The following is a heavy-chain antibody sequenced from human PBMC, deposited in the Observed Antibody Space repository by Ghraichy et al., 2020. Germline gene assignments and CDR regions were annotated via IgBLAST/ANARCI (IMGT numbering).Heavy chain of an antibody. Sequence: VKVSCKASGGTFSSYAISWVRQAPGQGLEWMGGIIPILGIANYAQKFQGRVTITADKSTSTAYMELSSLRSEDTAVYYCARGGYGGKKYYYYGMDVWGQGTTVTVSS. CDR3: ARGGYGGKKYYYYGMDV. J-gene: IGHJ6*02. CDR2: IIPILGIA. V-gene: IGHV1-69*10. D-gene: IGHD4-23*01. CDR1: GGTFSSYA.